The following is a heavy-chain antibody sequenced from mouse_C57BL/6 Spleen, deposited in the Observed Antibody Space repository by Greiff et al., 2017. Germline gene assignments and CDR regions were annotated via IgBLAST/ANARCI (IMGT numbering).Heavy chain of an antibody. CDR3: ASLLGRYYYAMDY. CDR2: ISSGSSTI. J-gene: IGHJ4*01. Sequence: EVKLMESGGGLVKPGGSLKLSCAASGFTFSDYGMHWVRQAPEKGLEWVAYISSGSSTIYYADTVKGRFTISRDNAKNTLFLQMTSLRSEDTAMYYCASLLGRYYYAMDYWGQGTSVTVSS. CDR1: GFTFSDYG. D-gene: IGHD2-10*01. V-gene: IGHV5-17*01.